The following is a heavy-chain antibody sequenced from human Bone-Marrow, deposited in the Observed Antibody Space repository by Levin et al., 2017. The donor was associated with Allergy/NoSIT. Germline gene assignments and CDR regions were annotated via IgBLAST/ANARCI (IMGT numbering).Heavy chain of an antibody. Sequence: PGGSLRLSCAASGFTFSSYSMNWVRQAPGKGLEWVSYISSSSSTIYYADSVKGRFTISRDNAKNSLYLQMNSLRDEDTAVYYCARDPIVVVPAATAGGSTDYDYDGMDVWGQGTTVTVSS. CDR3: ARDPIVVVPAATAGGSTDYDYDGMDV. CDR1: GFTFSSYS. D-gene: IGHD2-2*01. CDR2: ISSSSSTI. J-gene: IGHJ6*02. V-gene: IGHV3-48*02.